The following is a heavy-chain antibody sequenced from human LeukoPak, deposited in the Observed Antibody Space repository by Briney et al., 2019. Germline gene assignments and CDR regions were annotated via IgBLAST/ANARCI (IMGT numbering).Heavy chain of an antibody. Sequence: PGATLRLSCATSGITFHGSASHWVRQAYGPGLERVGRIRSKAHRYATAYAASVKGRFTVSRDDSKNMAYLQMNSLKTEDTAIYYFTRRHYGDYVVDNWGQGTLVTVSS. V-gene: IGHV3-73*01. CDR3: TRRHYGDYVVDN. CDR2: IRSKAHRYAT. CDR1: GITFHGSA. J-gene: IGHJ4*02. D-gene: IGHD4-17*01.